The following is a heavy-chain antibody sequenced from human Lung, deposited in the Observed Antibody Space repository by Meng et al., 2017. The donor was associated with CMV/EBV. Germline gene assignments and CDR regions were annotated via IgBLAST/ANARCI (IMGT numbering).Heavy chain of an antibody. CDR2: MNPNSGNT. D-gene: IGHD2-15*01. V-gene: IGHV1-8*01. Sequence: WAEGKKPGASGKVPCKASGYTFTSYDINWVRQATGQGLEWMGWMNPNSGNTGYAQKFQGRVTMTRNTSISTAYMELSSLRSEDTAVYYCARGYCSGGSCPVFDPWGQGTLVTVSS. CDR1: GYTFTSYD. CDR3: ARGYCSGGSCPVFDP. J-gene: IGHJ5*02.